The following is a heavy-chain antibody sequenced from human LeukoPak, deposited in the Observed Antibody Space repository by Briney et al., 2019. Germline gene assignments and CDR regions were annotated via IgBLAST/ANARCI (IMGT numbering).Heavy chain of an antibody. J-gene: IGHJ6*03. Sequence: SVKVSCKASGGTFSSYAISWVGQAPGQGLEWMGGIIPIFGTANYAQKFQGRVTITADESTSTAYMELSSLRSEDTAVYYCASNSGSYGSWYYYYMDVWGKGTTVTISS. V-gene: IGHV1-69*13. CDR1: GGTFSSYA. D-gene: IGHD5-18*01. CDR3: ASNSGSYGSWYYYYMDV. CDR2: IIPIFGTA.